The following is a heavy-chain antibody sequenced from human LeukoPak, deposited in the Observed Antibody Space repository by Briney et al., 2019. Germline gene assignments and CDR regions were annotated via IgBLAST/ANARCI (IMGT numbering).Heavy chain of an antibody. CDR3: AKVYYYYYYMDV. J-gene: IGHJ6*03. CDR2: IYDSGST. V-gene: IGHV4-59*08. Sequence: SETLSLTCTVSGGFISSYYWSWIRQPPGKGLEWIGYIYDSGSTNYNPSLKSRVTTSLDTSKNQVSLELSSVTAADTAVYYCAKVYYYYYYMDVWGKGTTVTVSS. CDR1: GGFISSYY.